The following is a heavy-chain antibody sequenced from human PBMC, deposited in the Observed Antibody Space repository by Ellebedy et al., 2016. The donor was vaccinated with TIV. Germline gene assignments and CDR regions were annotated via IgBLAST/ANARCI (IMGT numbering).Heavy chain of an antibody. Sequence: SETLSLXXTVFGGSISSSSYYWGWIRQPPGKGLEWIGSIYYSGSTYYNPSLKSRVTISVDTSKNQFSLKLSSVTAADTAVYYCAAIQGGADYWGQGTLVTVSS. CDR1: GGSISSSSYY. CDR2: IYYSGST. D-gene: IGHD3-16*01. V-gene: IGHV4-39*01. CDR3: AAIQGGADY. J-gene: IGHJ4*02.